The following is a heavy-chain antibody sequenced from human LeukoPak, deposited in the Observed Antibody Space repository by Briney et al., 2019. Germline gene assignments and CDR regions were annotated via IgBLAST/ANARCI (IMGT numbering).Heavy chain of an antibody. CDR3: AMAGHTYFDY. CDR2: IHPGDSDT. D-gene: IGHD6-19*01. J-gene: IGHJ4*02. V-gene: IGHV5-51*01. Sequence: GESLKISCKGSGYSFTSYWIGWVRQMPGKGLGWMGIIHPGDSDTRYSPSFQAQVTISVDKSISTAYLQWSSLKASVTAMYYCAMAGHTYFDYWGQGTLVTVSS. CDR1: GYSFTSYW.